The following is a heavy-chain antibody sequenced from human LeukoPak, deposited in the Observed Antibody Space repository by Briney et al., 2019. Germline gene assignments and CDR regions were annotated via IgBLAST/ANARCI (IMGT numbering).Heavy chain of an antibody. V-gene: IGHV4-4*07. CDR1: GGSISSYY. D-gene: IGHD3-22*01. CDR3: ARDQTYYDSSGCSLYAFDI. J-gene: IGHJ3*02. Sequence: EPSETLSLTCTVSGGSISSYYWSWIRQPAGKGLEWIGRIYTSGSTNYNPSLKSRVTMSVDTSKNQFSLKLSSVTAADTAVYYCARDQTYYDSSGCSLYAFDIWGQGTMVTVSS. CDR2: IYTSGST.